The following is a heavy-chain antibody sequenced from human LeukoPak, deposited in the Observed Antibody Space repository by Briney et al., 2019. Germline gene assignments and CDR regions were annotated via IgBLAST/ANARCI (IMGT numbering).Heavy chain of an antibody. J-gene: IGHJ4*01. CDR3: ARDGTAAGLYFDL. D-gene: IGHD6-13*01. V-gene: IGHV3-7*01. CDR1: GFTFSSYW. Sequence: GGSPRLSCAVSGFTFSSYWMNWVRQAPGKGLEWVASIRRDGGEKSYVDSVKGRFTLSRDNTKNSLYLQMSSLRAEDTAVYYCARDGTAAGLYFDLWGQGTLVTVSS. CDR2: IRRDGGEK.